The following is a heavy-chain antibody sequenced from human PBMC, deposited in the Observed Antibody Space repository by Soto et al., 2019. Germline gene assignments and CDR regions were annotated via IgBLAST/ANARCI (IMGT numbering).Heavy chain of an antibody. J-gene: IGHJ4*02. CDR2: ISYDGSNK. CDR1: GFTFSSYA. CDR3: ARDRLEYSSSSQDY. V-gene: IGHV3-30-3*01. D-gene: IGHD6-6*01. Sequence: ESVGGVVQPGRSLRLSCAASGFTFSSYAMHWVRQAPGKGLEWVAVISYDGSNKYYADSVKGRFTISRDNSKNTLYLQMNSLRAEDTAVYYCARDRLEYSSSSQDYWGQGTLVTVSS.